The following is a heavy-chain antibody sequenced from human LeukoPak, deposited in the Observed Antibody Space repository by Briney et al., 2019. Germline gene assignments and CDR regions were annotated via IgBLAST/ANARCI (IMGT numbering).Heavy chain of an antibody. CDR3: ARAPRDPSGAFDI. Sequence: ALRGHQPPPPPGPHSEGGIIPIFGTANYAQKFQGRVTITTDESTSTAYMELSSLRSEDTAVYYCARAPRDPSGAFDIWGQGTMVTVSS. D-gene: IGHD3-10*01. V-gene: IGHV1-69*05. CDR1: A. J-gene: IGHJ3*02. CDR2: IIPIFGTA.